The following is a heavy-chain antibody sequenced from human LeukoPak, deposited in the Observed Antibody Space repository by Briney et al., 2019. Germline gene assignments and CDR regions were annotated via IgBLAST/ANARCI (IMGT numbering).Heavy chain of an antibody. J-gene: IGHJ1*01. V-gene: IGHV4-59*11. CDR1: GGSINNHY. Sequence: PSETLSLTCIVSGGSINNHYWTWIRQTPGKGLEWIGDIHYTGTTKYNPSLKSRVTISVDTSKNQFSLELNSVTATDTAVYYCARDEVAAAGTGYFQHWGQGTLVTVSS. D-gene: IGHD6-13*01. CDR2: IHYTGTT. CDR3: ARDEVAAAGTGYFQH.